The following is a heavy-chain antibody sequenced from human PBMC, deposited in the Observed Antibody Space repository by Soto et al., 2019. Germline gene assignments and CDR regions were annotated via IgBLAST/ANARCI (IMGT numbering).Heavy chain of an antibody. CDR2: INLDGSEK. Sequence: GGSLRLSCAASGFTFRTYWLSWVRQVPGKGLEWVANINLDGSEKNYVDSVKGRFTISRDNARNSLYLQMSSLRAEDTALYYCARVGSTSWYSYDYHAMDVWGQGTTVNLSS. V-gene: IGHV3-7*05. CDR1: GFTFRTYW. D-gene: IGHD5-18*01. CDR3: ARVGSTSWYSYDYHAMDV. J-gene: IGHJ6*02.